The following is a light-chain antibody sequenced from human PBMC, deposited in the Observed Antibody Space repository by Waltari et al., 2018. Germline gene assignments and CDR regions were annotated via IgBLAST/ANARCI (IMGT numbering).Light chain of an antibody. CDR2: WAS. V-gene: IGKV4-1*01. CDR3: HQYYNIPFT. CDR1: QSVLYNSNNTNY. J-gene: IGKJ3*01. Sequence: DIVMTQSPDSLPVSLGERATINCKSSQSVLYNSNNTNYLAWYQQKPGQPPKLLIYWASTRESGVPDRLSGSGSGTDFTLTISSLQAEDVAVYYCHQYYNIPFTFGPGTKVDIK.